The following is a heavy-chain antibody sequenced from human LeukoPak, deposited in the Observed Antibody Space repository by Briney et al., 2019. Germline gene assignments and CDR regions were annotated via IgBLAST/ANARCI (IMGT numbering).Heavy chain of an antibody. CDR1: GFTFSSYA. V-gene: IGHV3-23*01. Sequence: GGSLRLSCAASGFTFSSYAMSWVRQAPGKGLEWVSAISGSGGTIYYADSVKGRFTISRDNAKNSLYLQMNSLRAEDTAVYYCAREWSSSSPYFDYWGQGTLVTVSS. CDR3: AREWSSSSPYFDY. J-gene: IGHJ4*02. CDR2: ISGSGGTI. D-gene: IGHD6-13*01.